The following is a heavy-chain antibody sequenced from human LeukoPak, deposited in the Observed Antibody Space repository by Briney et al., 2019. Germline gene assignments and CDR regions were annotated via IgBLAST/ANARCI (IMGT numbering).Heavy chain of an antibody. D-gene: IGHD3-22*01. CDR3: ARAYYYDSSGWSFDY. Sequence: SVKVSCKASGGTFSSYAISWVRQAPGQGLEWMGRIIPIFGTANYAQKFQGRVTITTDESTSTAYMELSSLRSEDTAVYYCARAYYYDSSGWSFDYWGQGTLVTASS. CDR2: IIPIFGTA. J-gene: IGHJ4*02. CDR1: GGTFSSYA. V-gene: IGHV1-69*05.